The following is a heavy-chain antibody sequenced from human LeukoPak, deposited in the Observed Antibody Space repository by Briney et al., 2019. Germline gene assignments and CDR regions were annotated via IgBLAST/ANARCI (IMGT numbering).Heavy chain of an antibody. J-gene: IGHJ6*03. Sequence: SETLSLTCGVYGVSFSGYYWNWIRQPPGKGPEWIGEINHSGFTNYNPSLKSRITISVDTPKKQFSLKLSSVTAADTAVYYCASRERGAFYYYMDVWGKGTTVTISS. D-gene: IGHD1-26*01. CDR3: ASRERGAFYYYMDV. CDR1: GVSFSGYY. V-gene: IGHV4-34*01. CDR2: INHSGFT.